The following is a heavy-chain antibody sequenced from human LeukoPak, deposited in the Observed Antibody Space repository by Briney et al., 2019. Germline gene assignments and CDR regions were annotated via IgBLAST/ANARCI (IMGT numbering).Heavy chain of an antibody. CDR2: IGTAGDT. J-gene: IGHJ5*02. Sequence: GGSLRLSCAASGFTFSSYDMHWVRQATGKGLEWVSAIGTAGDTYYPGSVKGRFTISRENAKNSLYLQMNSLRAEDTAVYYCARGPVHSSSWYGGWYGSNWFDPWGQGTLVTVSS. D-gene: IGHD6-13*01. V-gene: IGHV3-13*01. CDR3: ARGPVHSSSWYGGWYGSNWFDP. CDR1: GFTFSSYD.